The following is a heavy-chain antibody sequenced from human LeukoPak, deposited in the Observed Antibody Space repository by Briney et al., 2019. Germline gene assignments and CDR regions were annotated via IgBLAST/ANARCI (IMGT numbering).Heavy chain of an antibody. D-gene: IGHD6-13*01. J-gene: IGHJ4*02. Sequence: PGGSLRLSCAASGFTVSGNHMSWVRQAPGKGLEWVAVISYDGSNKYYADSVKGRFTISRDNSKNTLYLQMNSLRAEDTAVYYCASERTAAGIYFAIDYWGQGTLVTVSS. CDR2: ISYDGSNK. V-gene: IGHV3-30-3*01. CDR1: GFTVSGNH. CDR3: ASERTAAGIYFAIDY.